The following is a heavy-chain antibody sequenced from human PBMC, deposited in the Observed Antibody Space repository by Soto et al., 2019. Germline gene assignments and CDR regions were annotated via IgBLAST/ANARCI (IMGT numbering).Heavy chain of an antibody. D-gene: IGHD1-7*01. J-gene: IGHJ6*03. CDR3: ASHELRDYYYYYMDV. CDR2: IYYSGST. CDR1: GGSISSYY. Sequence: SETLSLTCTVSGGSISSYYWSWIRQPPGKGLEWIGYIYYSGSTNYNPSLKSRVTISVDTSKNQFSLKLSSVTAADTAVYYCASHELRDYYYYYMDVWGKGTTVTVSS. V-gene: IGHV4-59*01.